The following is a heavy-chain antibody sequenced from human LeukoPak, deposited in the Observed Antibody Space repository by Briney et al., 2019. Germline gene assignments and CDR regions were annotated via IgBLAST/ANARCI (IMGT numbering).Heavy chain of an antibody. CDR1: GGSIRSSSYY. J-gene: IGHJ4*02. Sequence: SETLSLTXTVSGGSIRSSSYYWGWIRQPPGKGLDWIGSIYYSGSTYYNPSLKSRVTISVDTSKNQFSLKLSSVTAADTAVYYCARRTLLYSSSWYYFDYWGQGTLVTVSS. V-gene: IGHV4-39*01. CDR3: ARRTLLYSSSWYYFDY. CDR2: IYYSGST. D-gene: IGHD6-13*01.